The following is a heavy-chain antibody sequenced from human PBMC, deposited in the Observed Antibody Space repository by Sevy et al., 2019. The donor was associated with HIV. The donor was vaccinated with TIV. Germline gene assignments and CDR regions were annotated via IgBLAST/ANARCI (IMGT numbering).Heavy chain of an antibody. J-gene: IGHJ4*02. CDR2: ISYDGSNK. V-gene: IGHV3-30*04. CDR1: GFTFSSYA. CDR3: AKDQYGSGSHFDY. D-gene: IGHD3-10*01. Sequence: GGSLRLSCAASGFTFSSYAMHWVRQAPGKGLEWVAVISYDGSNKYYADSVKGRITISRDNSKNTLYLQMNSLRAEDTAVYYCAKDQYGSGSHFDYWGQGTLVTVSS.